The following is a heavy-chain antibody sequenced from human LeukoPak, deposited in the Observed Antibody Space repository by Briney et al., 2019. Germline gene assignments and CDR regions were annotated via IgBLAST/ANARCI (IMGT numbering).Heavy chain of an antibody. Sequence: GGSLRLSCAASGFTFDDYGMSWVRQAPGKGLEWVSGINWNGGSTGYADSVKGRFTISRDNAKNSLYLQMNSLRAEDTALNHCARSRSGSYFGSFDYWGQGTLVTVSS. D-gene: IGHD1-26*01. CDR3: ARSRSGSYFGSFDY. CDR1: GFTFDDYG. V-gene: IGHV3-20*01. CDR2: INWNGGST. J-gene: IGHJ4*02.